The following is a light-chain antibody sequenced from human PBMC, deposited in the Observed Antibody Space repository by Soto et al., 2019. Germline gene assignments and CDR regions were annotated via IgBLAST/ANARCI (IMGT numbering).Light chain of an antibody. CDR1: QNIDKS. V-gene: IGKV1-39*01. Sequence: DIQMTQSPSSLSAYVRDSVTITCRASQNIDKSLNWYQQKPGKAPKVLIYAASSLQSGVPSRFSGSGSGTDFTLTISSLQPEDFATYYCQQSYTFPRTFGQGTKVEI. J-gene: IGKJ1*01. CDR2: AAS. CDR3: QQSYTFPRT.